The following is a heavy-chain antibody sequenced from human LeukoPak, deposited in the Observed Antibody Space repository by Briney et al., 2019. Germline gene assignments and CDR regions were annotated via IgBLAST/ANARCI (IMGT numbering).Heavy chain of an antibody. Sequence: QTSQTLSLTCTVSGGSISSGDYYWSWIRQPPGKGLEWIGYIYYSGSTYYNPSLKSRVTISVDTSKNQFSLKLSSVTAADTAVYYCARGEDIVVVPAASGLLDYWGQGTLVTVSS. D-gene: IGHD2-2*01. J-gene: IGHJ4*02. CDR2: IYYSGST. CDR3: ARGEDIVVVPAASGLLDY. CDR1: GGSISSGDYY. V-gene: IGHV4-30-4*08.